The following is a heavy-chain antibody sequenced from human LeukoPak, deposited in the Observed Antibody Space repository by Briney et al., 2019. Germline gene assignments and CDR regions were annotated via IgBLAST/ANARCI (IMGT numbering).Heavy chain of an antibody. Sequence: NPGGSLRLSCLASGFTFSNYAMSWVRQAPGKGLEWVSYISSSSSPIYYADSVKGRFTISRDNAKNSLYLQMNSLRDEDTAVYYCARGSGSAFDYWGQGTLVTVSS. J-gene: IGHJ4*02. CDR1: GFTFSNYA. D-gene: IGHD2-15*01. CDR3: ARGSGSAFDY. V-gene: IGHV3-48*02. CDR2: ISSSSSPI.